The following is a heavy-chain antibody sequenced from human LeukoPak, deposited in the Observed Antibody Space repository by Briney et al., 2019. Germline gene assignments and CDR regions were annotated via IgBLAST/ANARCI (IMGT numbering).Heavy chain of an antibody. CDR3: TRRTYGATAGRGDPYYFNN. D-gene: IGHD6-13*01. CDR1: GFTFSSYG. V-gene: IGHV3-33*01. J-gene: IGHJ4*02. Sequence: GRSLRLSCAASGFTFSSYGMHWVRQAPGKGLEWVALIWYDGGNKYYADSVKGRFTISRDNAKNSLYPQMNSLRAEDTALYYCTRRTYGATAGRGDPYYFNNWGQGILVTVSS. CDR2: IWYDGGNK.